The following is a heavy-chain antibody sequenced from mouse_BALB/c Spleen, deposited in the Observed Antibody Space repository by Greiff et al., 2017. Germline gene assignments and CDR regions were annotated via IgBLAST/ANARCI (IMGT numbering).Heavy chain of an antibody. CDR3: ASGKVRRPYAMDY. J-gene: IGHJ4*01. CDR1: GYTFTDYA. D-gene: IGHD2-14*01. CDR2: ISTYYGDA. V-gene: IGHV1S137*01. Sequence: VHLVESGAELVRPGVSVKISCKGSGYTFTDYAMHWVKQSHAKSLEWIGVISTYYGDASYNQKFKGKATMTVDKSSSTAYMELARLTSEDSAIYYCASGKVRRPYAMDYWGQGTSVTVSS.